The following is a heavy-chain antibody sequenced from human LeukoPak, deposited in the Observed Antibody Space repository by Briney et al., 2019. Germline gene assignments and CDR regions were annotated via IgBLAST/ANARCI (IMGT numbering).Heavy chain of an antibody. CDR1: GYTFTGYY. Sequence: ASVKVSCKASGYTFTGYYMHWVRQAPGQGLEWMGWINPNSGGTNYAQKFQGRVTMTKDTSISTAYMELSRLRSDDTAVYYCASANGYCSGGSCYFNWFDPWGQGTLVTVSS. J-gene: IGHJ5*02. V-gene: IGHV1-2*02. CDR3: ASANGYCSGGSCYFNWFDP. D-gene: IGHD2-15*01. CDR2: INPNSGGT.